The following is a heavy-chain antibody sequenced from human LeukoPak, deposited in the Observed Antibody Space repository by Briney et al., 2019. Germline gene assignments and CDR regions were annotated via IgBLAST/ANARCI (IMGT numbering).Heavy chain of an antibody. V-gene: IGHV5-51*01. Sequence: GESLKISCKASGYVFTSVWIGWVRQMPGKGLEWMAIIYPTNPNTIYSPSFEGQDTISADKSISIAYLQWSSLKASDTAIYYCARRGVGVFTENWGQGTLVTVSS. CDR3: ARRGVGVFTEN. J-gene: IGHJ4*02. CDR2: IYPTNPNT. D-gene: IGHD1-26*01. CDR1: GYVFTSVW.